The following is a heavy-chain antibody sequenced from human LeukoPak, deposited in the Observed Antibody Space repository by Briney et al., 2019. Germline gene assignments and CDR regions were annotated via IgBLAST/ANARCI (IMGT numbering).Heavy chain of an antibody. D-gene: IGHD6-19*01. J-gene: IGHJ4*02. CDR2: ISNTGGST. V-gene: IGHV3-23*01. CDR3: AREGGRTVAGTFDN. Sequence: GGSLRLSCAASGFTFSTYAMSWVRQAPGKGLEWVSSISNTGGSTYYADSVKGRFTISRDNSKNTLYMEVNSLRAEDTAVYYCAREGGRTVAGTFDNWGQGTLVTVSS. CDR1: GFTFSTYA.